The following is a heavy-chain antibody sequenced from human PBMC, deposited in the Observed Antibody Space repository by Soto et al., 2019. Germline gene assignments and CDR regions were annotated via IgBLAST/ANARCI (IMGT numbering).Heavy chain of an antibody. CDR3: ASPLSPRSTISGWYGGIDY. D-gene: IGHD6-19*01. CDR2: ISYDGSNK. V-gene: IGHV3-30-3*01. J-gene: IGHJ4*02. Sequence: GGSLRLSCAASGFTFSSYAMHWVRQAPGKGLEWVAVISYDGSNKYYADSVKGRLTISRDNSKNTLYLQMNSLRAEDTAVYYCASPLSPRSTISGWYGGIDYWGQGTLVTVSS. CDR1: GFTFSSYA.